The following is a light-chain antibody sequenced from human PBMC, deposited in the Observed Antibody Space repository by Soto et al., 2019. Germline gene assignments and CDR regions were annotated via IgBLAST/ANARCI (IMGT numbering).Light chain of an antibody. Sequence: QSALTQPASVSGSHGQSITISCTGTSSDVGGYNYVSWYQQHPGKAPKVMIYDVTKRPSGISNRFSGSKSGNTAALTISGLQVEDEADYYCSSYTSGSTRVVFGGGTKVTVL. CDR3: SSYTSGSTRVV. CDR1: SSDVGGYNY. V-gene: IGLV2-14*03. CDR2: DVT. J-gene: IGLJ2*01.